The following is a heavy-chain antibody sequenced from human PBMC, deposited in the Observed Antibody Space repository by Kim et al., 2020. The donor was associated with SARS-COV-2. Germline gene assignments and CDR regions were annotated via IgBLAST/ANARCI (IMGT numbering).Heavy chain of an antibody. J-gene: IGHJ6*02. V-gene: IGHV3-21*01. CDR3: ARVKEGALLHGMDV. CDR2: ISSSSSYI. CDR1: GFTFSSYS. Sequence: GGSLRLSCAASGFTFSSYSMNWVRQAPGKGLEWVSSISSSSSYIYYADSVKGRFTISRDNAKNSLYLQMNSLRAEDTAVYYCARVKEGALLHGMDVWGQGTTVTVSS.